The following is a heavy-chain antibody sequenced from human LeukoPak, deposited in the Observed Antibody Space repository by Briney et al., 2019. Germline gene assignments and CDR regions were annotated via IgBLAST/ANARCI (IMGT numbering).Heavy chain of an antibody. CDR3: ARLVIVTAISYYFDY. CDR2: IYPGDSDT. D-gene: IGHD2-21*02. Sequence: GESLKISCKGSGYSFTSYWIGWVRQMPGKGLEWMGIIYPGDSDTRYSPSFQGQVTISADKSISTAYLQWSSLKASDTATYYCARLVIVTAISYYFDYWGQGTLVTVSS. CDR1: GYSFTSYW. V-gene: IGHV5-51*01. J-gene: IGHJ4*02.